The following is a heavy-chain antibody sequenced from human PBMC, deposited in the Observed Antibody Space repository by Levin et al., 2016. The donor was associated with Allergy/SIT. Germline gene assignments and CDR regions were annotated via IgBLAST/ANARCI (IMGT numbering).Heavy chain of an antibody. CDR2: ISSSSSYI. D-gene: IGHD2/OR15-2a*01. CDR3: ARVLSFHFSDPPGFDY. J-gene: IGHJ4*02. CDR1: GFTFSSYS. Sequence: GESLKISCAASGFTFSSYSMNWVRQAPGKGLEWVSSISSSSSYIYYADSVKGRFTISRDNAKNSLYLQMNSLRAEDTAVYYCARVLSFHFSDPPGFDYWGQGTLVTVSS. V-gene: IGHV3-21*01.